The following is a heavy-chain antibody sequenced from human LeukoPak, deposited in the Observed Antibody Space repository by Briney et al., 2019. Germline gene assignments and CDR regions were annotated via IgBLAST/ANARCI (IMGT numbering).Heavy chain of an antibody. V-gene: IGHV4-4*02. J-gene: IGHJ4*02. D-gene: IGHD2-15*01. Sequence: SETLSLTCAVSGGSMSSSNWWSWVRQPPGKGLEWIGEIYHSGSTNYNPSLKSRVTISVDKSKNQFSLKLSSVTAADTAVYYCARTSPRAARLGLAYDYWGQGTLVTVSS. CDR3: ARTSPRAARLGLAYDY. CDR2: IYHSGST. CDR1: GGSMSSSNW.